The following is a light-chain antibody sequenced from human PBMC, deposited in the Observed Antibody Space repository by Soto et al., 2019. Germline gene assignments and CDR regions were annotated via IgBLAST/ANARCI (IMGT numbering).Light chain of an antibody. CDR2: EAS. CDR1: SGFVSYNR. Sequence: QSALAQPASVSGSPGQSITISCTGTSGFVSYNRVSWYQQPPDTAPKLMIYEASNRPSGVPDRFSGSKSGNTASLTISGLQAADEADYYCSLYTSENTYVFGTGTKVTVL. CDR3: SLYTSENTYV. J-gene: IGLJ1*01. V-gene: IGLV2-18*01.